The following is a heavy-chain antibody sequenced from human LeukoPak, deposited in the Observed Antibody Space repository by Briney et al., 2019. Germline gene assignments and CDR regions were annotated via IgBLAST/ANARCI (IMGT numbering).Heavy chain of an antibody. D-gene: IGHD3-16*01. CDR1: GFIFSTYG. V-gene: IGHV3-30*02. CDR3: AKGVITFGGVPLDY. J-gene: IGHJ4*02. CDR2: IRYDGSNK. Sequence: GGSLRLSCAASGFIFSTYGMHWVRQAPGKGLEWVAFIRYDGSNKYYADSVKGRFTIFRDNSKNTLYLQMNSLRAEDTAVYYCAKGVITFGGVPLDYWGQGTLVTVSS.